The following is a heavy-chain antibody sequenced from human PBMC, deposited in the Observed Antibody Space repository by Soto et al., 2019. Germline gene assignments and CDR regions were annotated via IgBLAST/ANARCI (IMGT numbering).Heavy chain of an antibody. J-gene: IGHJ6*02. Sequence: GESLKISCKGSGYSFTSYWIGGVRQMPGKGLEWMGIIYPGDSDTRYSPSFQGQVTISADKSISTAYLQWSSLKASDTAMYYCASGRLVPTYYYGMDVWGQGTTVTVSS. CDR1: GYSFTSYW. D-gene: IGHD6-19*01. CDR3: ASGRLVPTYYYGMDV. V-gene: IGHV5-51*01. CDR2: IYPGDSDT.